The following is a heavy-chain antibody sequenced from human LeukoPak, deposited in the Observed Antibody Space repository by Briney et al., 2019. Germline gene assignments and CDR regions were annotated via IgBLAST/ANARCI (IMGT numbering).Heavy chain of an antibody. J-gene: IGHJ6*02. Sequence: GGSLRLSCEASGFIFSSHRMNWVRQAPGKGLEWVSSISGSSSYIYYADSVKGRFTISRDNAKNSLYLQMSSLRVEDTAVYYCARMYILTYYYGLDVWGQGTTVTVSS. V-gene: IGHV3-21*01. CDR2: ISGSSSYI. CDR1: GFIFSSHR. CDR3: ARMYILTYYYGLDV. D-gene: IGHD3-9*01.